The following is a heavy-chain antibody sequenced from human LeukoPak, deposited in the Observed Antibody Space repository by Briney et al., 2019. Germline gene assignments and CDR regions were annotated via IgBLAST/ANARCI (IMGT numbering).Heavy chain of an antibody. CDR2: I. V-gene: IGHV3-53*01. Sequence: TGGSLRLSCAAAGFTVSSNYMSWVRQAPGKGLEWVSVISVKGRFTISRDNSKNTLYLQMNSLRAEDTAVYYCARDKWFGESTHYYYYYGMDVWGQGTRVSVSS. D-gene: IGHD3-10*01. J-gene: IGHJ6*02. CDR3: ARDKWFGESTHYYYYYGMDV. CDR1: GFTVSSNY.